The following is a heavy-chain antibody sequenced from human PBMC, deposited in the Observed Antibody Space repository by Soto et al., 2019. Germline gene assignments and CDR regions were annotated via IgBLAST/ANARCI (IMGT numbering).Heavy chain of an antibody. J-gene: IGHJ3*01. CDR3: ARLLTEGATFREDAFDL. D-gene: IGHD1-26*01. CDR2: IPQDGVDG. Sequence: DVKLVESGGGLVQPGDSLRLSCEVSGFTFSMYSMSWVRQSPGKGLEWVAKIPQDGVDGHYADSVKGRFIISRDNGKNSLHLQLNNLRAEDTAVYYCARLLTEGATFREDAFDLWGQGTKVTVSS. V-gene: IGHV3-7*03. CDR1: GFTFSMYS.